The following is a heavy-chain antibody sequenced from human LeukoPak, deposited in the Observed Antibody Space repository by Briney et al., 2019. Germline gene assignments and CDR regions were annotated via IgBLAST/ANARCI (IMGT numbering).Heavy chain of an antibody. CDR2: ISYDGSNK. CDR3: ARDGAVAGNSPHYFDY. J-gene: IGHJ4*02. Sequence: GGSLRLSCAASGFTFSSYAMHRVRQAPGKGLEWVAVISYDGSNKYYADSVKGRFTISRDNSKNTLYLQMNSLRAEGTAVYYCARDGAVAGNSPHYFDYWGQGTLVTVSS. D-gene: IGHD6-19*01. V-gene: IGHV3-30-3*01. CDR1: GFTFSSYA.